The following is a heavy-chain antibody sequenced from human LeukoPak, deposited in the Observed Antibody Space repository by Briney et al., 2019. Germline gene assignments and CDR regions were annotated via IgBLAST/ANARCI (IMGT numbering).Heavy chain of an antibody. CDR3: ALSGSYYSGIFDY. J-gene: IGHJ4*02. CDR2: IDSTGNT. V-gene: IGHV4-39*07. Sequence: SETLSLTCTVSGGSISSSGYYWGWIRQPPGKGLEYFASIDSTGNTYYNPSLQSRVTISADTSRNQFSLKLSSVTAADTAVYYCALSGSYYSGIFDYWGQGTLVTVSS. CDR1: GGSISSSGYY. D-gene: IGHD1-26*01.